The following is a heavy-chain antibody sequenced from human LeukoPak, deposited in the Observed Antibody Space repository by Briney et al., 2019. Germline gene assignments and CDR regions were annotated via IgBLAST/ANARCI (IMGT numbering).Heavy chain of an antibody. CDR1: GYTFTSYG. V-gene: IGHV1-18*04. CDR3: ARDRKGYSYGEFDY. Sequence: ASVKVSCKASGYTFTSYGISWVRQAPGQGLEWMGWISAYNGNTNHAQKLQGRVTMTTDTSTSTAYMELRSLRSDDTAVYYCARDRKGYSYGEFDYWGQGTLVTVSS. D-gene: IGHD5-18*01. CDR2: ISAYNGNT. J-gene: IGHJ4*02.